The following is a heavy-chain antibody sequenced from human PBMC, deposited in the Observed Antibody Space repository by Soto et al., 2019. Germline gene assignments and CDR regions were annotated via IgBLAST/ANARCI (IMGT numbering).Heavy chain of an antibody. J-gene: IGHJ4*02. Sequence: QVQLVESGGGLVQTSGSLRIACVASGFTFSDYYMSWVRQAPGKGLEWVSYISSSGNTIYYAASVKGRFTISRDNARNSVSLQMNSLRAEDTALYFCAKMSSENYYDPVFSWGQGTLVTVSS. D-gene: IGHD3-22*01. V-gene: IGHV3-11*01. CDR3: AKMSSENYYDPVFS. CDR2: ISSSGNTI. CDR1: GFTFSDYY.